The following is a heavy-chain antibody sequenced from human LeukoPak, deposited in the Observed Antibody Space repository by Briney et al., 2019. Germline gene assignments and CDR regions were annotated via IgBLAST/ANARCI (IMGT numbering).Heavy chain of an antibody. V-gene: IGHV4-34*01. J-gene: IGHJ4*02. CDR2: INHSGST. CDR3: ARGLTEDYFFDY. CDR1: GGSFSGYY. Sequence: SETLSLTCAVYGGSFSGYYWSWIRQPPGKGLEWIGEINHSGSTNYNPSLKSRVIISVDTSKNQFFLKLSSVTAADTAVYYCARGLTEDYFFDYWGQGTLVTVSS. D-gene: IGHD3/OR15-3a*01.